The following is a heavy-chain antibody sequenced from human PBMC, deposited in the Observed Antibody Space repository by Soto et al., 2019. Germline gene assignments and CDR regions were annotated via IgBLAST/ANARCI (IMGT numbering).Heavy chain of an antibody. J-gene: IGHJ6*01. CDR1: GSTFSNYA. V-gene: IGHV3-23*01. Sequence: DGTLRLSCAASGSTFSNYASTWVRQGPGSRLGWVSGIRGSGSGTYYADSVKGRFTISSVNSNNTMDLQMNSRRAEDTAVYYCAKCSGINDFNVWGQGTT. D-gene: IGHD2-8*01. CDR3: AKCSGINDFNV. CDR2: IRGSGSGT.